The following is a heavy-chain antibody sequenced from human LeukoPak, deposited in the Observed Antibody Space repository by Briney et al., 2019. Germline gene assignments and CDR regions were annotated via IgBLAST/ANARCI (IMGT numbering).Heavy chain of an antibody. CDR3: ARDGVAGYCSSTSCSIYYYMDV. V-gene: IGHV4-34*01. D-gene: IGHD2-2*01. CDR2: INHSGST. J-gene: IGHJ6*03. Sequence: SETLSLTCAVYGGSFSGYYWSWIRQPPGKGLEWIGEINHSGSTNYNPSLKSRVTISVDTSKNQFSLKLSSVTAADTAVYYCARDGVAGYCSSTSCSIYYYMDVWGKGTTVTVSS. CDR1: GGSFSGYY.